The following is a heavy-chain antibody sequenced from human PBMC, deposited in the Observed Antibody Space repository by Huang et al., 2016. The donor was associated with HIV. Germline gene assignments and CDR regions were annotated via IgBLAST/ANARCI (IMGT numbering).Heavy chain of an antibody. CDR3: VRDSSSGLQLRY. CDR2: ISKTSGAT. V-gene: IGHV3-48*01. CDR1: GYTFSTYS. Sequence: EVQLVESGGGLAQPGGSLRLSCVASGYTFSTYSMNWVGQAPGKGLEWVSYISKTSGATSYAESVKGRFTVSRDNVKNSLYLQMNRLRVEDTAMYYCVRDSSSGLQLRYWGQGALVIVS. J-gene: IGHJ4*02. D-gene: IGHD3-22*01.